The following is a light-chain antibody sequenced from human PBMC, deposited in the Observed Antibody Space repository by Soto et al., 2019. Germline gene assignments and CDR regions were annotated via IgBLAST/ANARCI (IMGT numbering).Light chain of an antibody. CDR2: DTS. J-gene: IGLJ2*01. V-gene: IGLV7-46*01. Sequence: QAVVTQEPSLTVSPGGTVTLTCGSSTGAVTSGHYPYWFQQKPGQAPRALIYDTSNKHSWTPARFSVSLLGGKAALTLSGAQPEDEAEYYCLLFYDGVRLVVFGGGTKLTVL. CDR3: LLFYDGVRLVV. CDR1: TGAVTSGHY.